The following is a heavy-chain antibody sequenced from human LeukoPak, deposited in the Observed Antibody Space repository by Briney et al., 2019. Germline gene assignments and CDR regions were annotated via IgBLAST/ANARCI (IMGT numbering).Heavy chain of an antibody. J-gene: IGHJ4*02. V-gene: IGHV1-8*01. CDR1: GYTFTSYD. D-gene: IGHD3-22*01. CDR3: VLAAWTMIVVVGDY. Sequence: ASVKASCKASGYTFTSYDINWVRQATGQGLEWMGWMNPNSGNTGYAQKFQGRVTMTRNTSISTAYMELSSLRSEDTAVYYCVLAAWTMIVVVGDYWGQGTLVTVSS. CDR2: MNPNSGNT.